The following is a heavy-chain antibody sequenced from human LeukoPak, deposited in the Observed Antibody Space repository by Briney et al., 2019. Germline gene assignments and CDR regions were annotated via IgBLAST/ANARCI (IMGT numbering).Heavy chain of an antibody. CDR3: ARASSAEQLVTA. V-gene: IGHV1-69*04. Sequence: SVKVSCKASGGTFSSYAISWVRQAPGQGLEWMGRIIPIFGIANYAQKFQGRVTITADKSTSTDYMELSSLRSEDTAVYYCARASSAEQLVTAWGQGTLVTVSS. CDR2: IIPIFGIA. CDR1: GGTFSSYA. D-gene: IGHD6-6*01. J-gene: IGHJ5*02.